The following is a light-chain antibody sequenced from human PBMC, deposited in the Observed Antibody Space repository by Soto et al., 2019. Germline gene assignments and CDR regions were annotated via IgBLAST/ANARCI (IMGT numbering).Light chain of an antibody. V-gene: IGLV2-8*01. CDR3: SSYAGSNTPYV. Sequence: QSALTQPPSVSGAPGQRVTISCTGTSSDVGGYNYVSWYQHHPGNAPELVIXEXXKRTSGVPDRFSGSKSGNTASLTVSGLQAEDEADYYCSSYAGSNTPYVFGTGTKVTVL. J-gene: IGLJ1*01. CDR2: EXX. CDR1: SSDVGGYNY.